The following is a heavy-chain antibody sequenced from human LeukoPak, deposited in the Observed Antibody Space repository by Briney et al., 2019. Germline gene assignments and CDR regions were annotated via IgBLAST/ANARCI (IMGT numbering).Heavy chain of an antibody. J-gene: IGHJ5*02. Sequence: GGSLRLSCAASGFTFSSYGMHWVRQAPGKGLEWVAVIWYDGSNKYYADSVKGRFTISRDNSKNTLYLQMNGLRAEDTAVYYCARDGEKGTYGSGVSNWLDPWGQGTLVTVSS. D-gene: IGHD3-10*01. CDR2: IWYDGSNK. CDR1: GFTFSSYG. V-gene: IGHV3-33*01. CDR3: ARDGEKGTYGSGVSNWLDP.